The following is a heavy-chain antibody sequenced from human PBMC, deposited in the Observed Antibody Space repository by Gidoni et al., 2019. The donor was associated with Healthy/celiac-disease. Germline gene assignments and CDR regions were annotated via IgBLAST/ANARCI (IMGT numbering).Heavy chain of an antibody. V-gene: IGHV4-31*03. J-gene: IGHJ4*02. Sequence: QVQLQESGPGLVKPSQTLSLTCTFSGGSISSGGYYWSWIRQHPGKGLEWIGYIYYSGSTYYNPSLKSRVTISVDTSKNQFSLKLSSVTAADTAVYYCARGDCSSTSCSSPPLFDYWGQGTLVTVSS. CDR2: IYYSGST. CDR3: ARGDCSSTSCSSPPLFDY. CDR1: GGSISSGGYY. D-gene: IGHD2-2*01.